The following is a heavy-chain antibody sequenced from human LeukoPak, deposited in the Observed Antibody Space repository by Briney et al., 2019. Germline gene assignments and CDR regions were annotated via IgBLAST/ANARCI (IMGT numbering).Heavy chain of an antibody. V-gene: IGHV1-8*01. Sequence: GASVKVSCKASGYTFTSYDFNWVRQATGQGLGWMGWMSPNSGNTGYAQKFQGRVTMTRNTSMSAAYMELSSLRSEDTAVYYCARGPPNWGYDYWGQGTLVTVSS. CDR2: MSPNSGNT. CDR1: GYTFTSYD. D-gene: IGHD7-27*01. J-gene: IGHJ4*02. CDR3: ARGPPNWGYDY.